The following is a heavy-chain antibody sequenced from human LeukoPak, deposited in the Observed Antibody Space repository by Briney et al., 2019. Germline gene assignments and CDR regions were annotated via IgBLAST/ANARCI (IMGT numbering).Heavy chain of an antibody. V-gene: IGHV4-34*01. J-gene: IGHJ5*02. CDR3: VRGVVSTSRPPKNRFDP. CDR1: GGSFSDDF. Sequence: SQTLSLSCAVYGGSFSDDFWTWIHLAPERGLEWIGEVFHDGIANYNPSLKSRAIVSVDTSKKQFSLRLSSVTAADTAVYYCVRGVVSTSRPPKNRFDPWGQGTPVTVSS. D-gene: IGHD2-2*01. CDR2: VFHDGIA.